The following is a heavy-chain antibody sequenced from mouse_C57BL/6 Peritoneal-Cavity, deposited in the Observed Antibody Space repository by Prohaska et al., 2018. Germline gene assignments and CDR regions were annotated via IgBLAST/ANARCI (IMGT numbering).Heavy chain of an antibody. CDR3: AREGGGRGFDY. Sequence: IGLVYPYNGGTSYNQKFKGKATLTVDTSSSTAYMELNSLTSEDSAVYYCAREGGGRGFDYWRQGTTLTVSS. J-gene: IGHJ2*01. V-gene: IGHV1-36*01. D-gene: IGHD1-1*02. CDR2: VYPYNGGT.